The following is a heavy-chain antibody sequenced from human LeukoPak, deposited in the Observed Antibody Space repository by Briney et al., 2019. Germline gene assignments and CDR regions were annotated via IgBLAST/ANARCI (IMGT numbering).Heavy chain of an antibody. D-gene: IGHD3-22*01. CDR1: GFTFSSHS. CDR3: ARGAYYYED. Sequence: GGSLRLSCAASGFTFSSHSMNWVRQAPGKGLEWVSYISSSSSTIYYADSVKGRFTISRDNAKSSLYLQMNSLRAEDTAVYYCARGAYYYEDWGQGTLVTVSS. J-gene: IGHJ4*02. CDR2: ISSSSSTI. V-gene: IGHV3-48*01.